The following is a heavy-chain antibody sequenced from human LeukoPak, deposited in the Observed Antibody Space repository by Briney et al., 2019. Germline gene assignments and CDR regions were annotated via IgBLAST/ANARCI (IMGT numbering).Heavy chain of an antibody. J-gene: IGHJ4*02. CDR2: ISWDSGSL. CDR3: AKEGSVCTNGICRYFDY. Sequence: GRSLRLSCAVSGFTFGGSAMHWVRQAPGKGLEWVSGISWDSGSLDYADCVKGRFTISRDNAKNSLYLQMDSLGAEDTAFYYCAKEGSVCTNGICRYFDYWGQGTLVTVSS. CDR1: GFTFGGSA. D-gene: IGHD2-8*01. V-gene: IGHV3-9*01.